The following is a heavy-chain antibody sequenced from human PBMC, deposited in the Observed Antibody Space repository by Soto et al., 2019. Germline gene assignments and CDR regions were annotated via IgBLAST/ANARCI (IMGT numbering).Heavy chain of an antibody. V-gene: IGHV4-59*01. CDR3: ARRIAAPGTSNYYGLDV. CDR1: GGSISSYY. J-gene: IGHJ6*02. CDR2: ISHTGSI. D-gene: IGHD6-13*01. Sequence: QVQLQESGPGLVKTSETLSLTCTVSGGSISSYYWSWIRQPPGKGLEWIGYISHTGSINYSPSLKTRVSISADTSKTQFSLKLSSVTAADTAVYYCARRIAAPGTSNYYGLDVWGQGTTVSVSS.